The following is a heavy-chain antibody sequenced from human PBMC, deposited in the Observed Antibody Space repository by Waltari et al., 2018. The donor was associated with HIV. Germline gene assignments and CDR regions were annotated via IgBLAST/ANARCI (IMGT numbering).Heavy chain of an antibody. V-gene: IGHV3-15*01. Sequence: EVQLVESGGDLVKPGGSLRLSCAGSGLTFNNAWMNWVRQAPGKGLEWVGRLKSKADGGTTDYAAPVKGRFIVSRDDSKNTLYLQMNSLKTDDTAVYYCTTFTAAGAFDIWGQGTMVTVSS. CDR2: LKSKADGGTT. J-gene: IGHJ3*02. CDR3: TTFTAAGAFDI. D-gene: IGHD2-15*01. CDR1: GLTFNNAW.